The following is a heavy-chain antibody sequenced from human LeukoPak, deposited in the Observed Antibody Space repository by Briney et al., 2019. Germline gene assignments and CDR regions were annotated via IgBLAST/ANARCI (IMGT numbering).Heavy chain of an antibody. D-gene: IGHD3-3*01. CDR3: AKFSSMYYDFWSGYSTNHYFDY. V-gene: IGHV3-23*01. CDR2: ISGSGGST. J-gene: IGHJ4*02. Sequence: PGGSLRLSCAASGFTFSSYAMSWVRQAPGEGQEWVSAISGSGGSTYYADSVKGRFSISKDNSKNTLYLQMSSLRAEDTAVYYCAKFSSMYYDFWSGYSTNHYFDYWGQGTLVTVPS. CDR1: GFTFSSYA.